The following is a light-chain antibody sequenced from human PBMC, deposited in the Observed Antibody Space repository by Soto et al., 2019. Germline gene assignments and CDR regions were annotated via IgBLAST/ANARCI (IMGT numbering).Light chain of an antibody. V-gene: IGKV1-9*01. CDR3: QQSYGTPWT. J-gene: IGKJ1*01. Sequence: IQLTQSPSSLSASVGDRVTITCRASQGISSYLGWYQQKPGKAPNLLIYDASTLHSGVPSRFSGGGSGTDFTLTISSLQPEDFATYYCQQSYGTPWTFGQGTKVDI. CDR1: QGISSY. CDR2: DAS.